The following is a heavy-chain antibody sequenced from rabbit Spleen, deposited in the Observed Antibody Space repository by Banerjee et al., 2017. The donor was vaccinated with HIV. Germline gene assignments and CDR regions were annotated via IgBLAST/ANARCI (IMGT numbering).Heavy chain of an antibody. J-gene: IGHJ4*01. CDR3: ARSYVGGSWAL. V-gene: IGHV1S47*01. D-gene: IGHD4-2*01. CDR2: MDTGSGYT. CDR1: GFDFSSNA. Sequence: QEQLVESGGGLVQPEGSLTLTCKASGFDFSSNAMCWVRQAPGKGLEWIGRMDTGSGYTWYASWVNGRFTISKTSSTTVTLQMTSLTAADTATYFCARSYVGGSWALWGPGTLVTVS.